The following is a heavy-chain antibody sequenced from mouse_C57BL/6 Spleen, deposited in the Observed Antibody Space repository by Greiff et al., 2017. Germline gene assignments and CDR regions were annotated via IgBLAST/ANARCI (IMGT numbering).Heavy chain of an antibody. J-gene: IGHJ1*03. D-gene: IGHD1-1*01. CDR2: IDPSDSYT. V-gene: IGHV1-50*01. Sequence: QVQLQQPGAELVKPGASVKLSCKASGYTFTSYWMQWVKQRPGQGLEWIGEIDPSDSYTNYNQKFKGKATLTVDTSSSTAYMQLSSLTSEDSAVYYCAREDGYGSSLWGTGTTVTVSS. CDR1: GYTFTSYW. CDR3: AREDGYGSSL.